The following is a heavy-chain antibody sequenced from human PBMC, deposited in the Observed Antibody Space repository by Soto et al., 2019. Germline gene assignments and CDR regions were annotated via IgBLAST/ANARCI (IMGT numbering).Heavy chain of an antibody. CDR3: ARDLTILTMVRGVTYYYYYGMDV. CDR1: GGTFSSYA. D-gene: IGHD3-10*01. CDR2: IIPIFGTA. J-gene: IGHJ6*02. Sequence: SVKVSCKASGGTFSSYAISCVRQAPGQGLEWMGGIIPIFGTANYAQKFQGRVTITADESTSTAYMELSSLRSEDTAVYYCARDLTILTMVRGVTYYYYYGMDVWGQGTTVTVSS. V-gene: IGHV1-69*13.